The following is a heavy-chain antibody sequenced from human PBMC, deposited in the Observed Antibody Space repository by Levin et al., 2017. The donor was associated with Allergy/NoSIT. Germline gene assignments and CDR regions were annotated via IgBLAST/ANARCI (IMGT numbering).Heavy chain of an antibody. Sequence: SQTLSLTCAVYGGSFSGYYWSWIRQPPGKGLEWIGEINHSGSTNYNPSLKSRVTISVDTSKNQFSLKLSSVTAADTAVYYCARGVKSSSWYNYWGQGTLVTVSS. D-gene: IGHD6-13*01. V-gene: IGHV4-34*01. CDR2: INHSGST. CDR1: GGSFSGYY. J-gene: IGHJ4*02. CDR3: ARGVKSSSWYNY.